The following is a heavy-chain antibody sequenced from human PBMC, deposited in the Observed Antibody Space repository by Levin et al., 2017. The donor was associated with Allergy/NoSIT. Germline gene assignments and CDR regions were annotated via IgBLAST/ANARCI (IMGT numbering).Heavy chain of an antibody. CDR1: GFTFRDHA. CDR2: TRSKAYSGAP. Sequence: PGGSLRLSCTASGFTFRDHAVSWFRQAPGKGLEWVGFTRSKAYSGAPEYAASVKGRFTISRDDSMSIAYLQMNSLKTEDTAVYYCKSGSRYCAGGCYSGDAFDIWGQGTMVTVSS. CDR3: KSGSRYCAGGCYSGDAFDI. V-gene: IGHV3-49*03. J-gene: IGHJ3*02. D-gene: IGHD2-21*02.